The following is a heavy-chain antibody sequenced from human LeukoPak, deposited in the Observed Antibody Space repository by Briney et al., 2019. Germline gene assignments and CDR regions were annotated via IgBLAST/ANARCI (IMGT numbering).Heavy chain of an antibody. CDR2: INPNSGGT. CDR1: GYSFTTYY. D-gene: IGHD3-3*01. Sequence: ASVKVSCKASGYSFTTYYMHWVRQAPGQGLEWMGRINPNSGGTNYAQKFQGRVTMTRDTSISTAYMELSRLRSDDTAVYYCALDWGSYDFDWGQGTLVTVSS. V-gene: IGHV1-2*06. J-gene: IGHJ4*02. CDR3: ALDWGSYDFD.